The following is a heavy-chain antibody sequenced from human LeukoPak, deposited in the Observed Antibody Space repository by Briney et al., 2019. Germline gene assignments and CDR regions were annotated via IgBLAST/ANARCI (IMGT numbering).Heavy chain of an antibody. CDR3: ASPGIAAAGTWGYAFDI. CDR2: IYSGGST. CDR1: GFTVSSNY. Sequence: GGSLKLSCAASGFTVSSNYMSWVRQAPGKGLEWVSVIYSGGSTYYADSVKGRFTISRDNSKNTLYLQMNSLRAEDTAVYYCASPGIAAAGTWGYAFDIWGQGTMVTVSS. V-gene: IGHV3-53*01. D-gene: IGHD6-13*01. J-gene: IGHJ3*02.